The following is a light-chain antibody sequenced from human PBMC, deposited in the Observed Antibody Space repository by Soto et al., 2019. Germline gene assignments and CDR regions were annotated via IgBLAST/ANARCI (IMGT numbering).Light chain of an antibody. CDR3: QQYNNYWT. V-gene: IGKV1-5*03. J-gene: IGKJ1*01. Sequence: DIQMTQSPSTLSASVGDRVTITCRASQSISSWLAWYQQKPGKAPKLLIYKASSLEGGVPSRFSGSGSGTDFTPTISSLQADDFATYYCQQYNNYWTFGEGTKVEIK. CDR2: KAS. CDR1: QSISSW.